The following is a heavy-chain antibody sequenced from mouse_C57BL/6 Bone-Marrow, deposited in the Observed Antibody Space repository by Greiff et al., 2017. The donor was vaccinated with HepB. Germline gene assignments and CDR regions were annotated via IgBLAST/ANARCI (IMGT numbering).Heavy chain of an antibody. D-gene: IGHD1-1*01. CDR2: IHPNSGST. J-gene: IGHJ4*01. Sequence: VQVVESGAELARPGASVKLSCKASGYTFTSYGISWVKQRTGQGLEWIGMIHPNSGSTNYNEKFKSKATLTVDKSSSTAYMQLSSLTSEDSAVYYCARSLYYYGSSYAMDYWGQGTSVTVSS. V-gene: IGHV1-81*01. CDR3: ARSLYYYGSSYAMDY. CDR1: GYTFTSYG.